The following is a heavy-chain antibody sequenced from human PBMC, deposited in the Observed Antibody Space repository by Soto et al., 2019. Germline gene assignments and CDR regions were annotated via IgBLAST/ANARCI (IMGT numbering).Heavy chain of an antibody. CDR1: GGSMVTDNNS. CDR3: ARSGYSYGDFDF. CDR2: IYHTGSA. J-gene: IGHJ4*02. V-gene: IGHV4-30-2*01. D-gene: IGHD5-18*01. Sequence: QLQLQASGSGLVKPSQTLSLTCAVSGGSMVTDNNSWSWIRQPPGKVLEWIGYIYHTGSAFYNPSLKGRVTISIDLSKSQFSLNVTSVTAADTAMYYCARSGYSYGDFDFWGQGLLVTASS.